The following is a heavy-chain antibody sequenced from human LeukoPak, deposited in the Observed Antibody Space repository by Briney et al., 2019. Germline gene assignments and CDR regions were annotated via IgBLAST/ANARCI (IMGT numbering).Heavy chain of an antibody. CDR3: ASQYSSGWGYFDY. CDR1: GGTFSSYA. D-gene: IGHD6-19*01. CDR2: IIPIFGTA. V-gene: IGHV1-69*05. Sequence: SVKVSCKASGGTFSSYAISWVRQAPGQGLEWMGGIIPIFGTANYAQKFQGRVTITTDESTSTAYMELSSLRSDDTAVYYCASQYSSGWGYFDYWGQGTLVTVSS. J-gene: IGHJ4*02.